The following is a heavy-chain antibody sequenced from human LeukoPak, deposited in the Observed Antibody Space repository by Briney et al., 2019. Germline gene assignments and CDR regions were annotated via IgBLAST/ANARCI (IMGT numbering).Heavy chain of an antibody. CDR3: ARVKIAVAGTAWFDP. V-gene: IGHV4-39*01. CDR2: IYYSGST. D-gene: IGHD6-19*01. J-gene: IGHJ5*02. Sequence: PSETLSLTCTVSGGSISSSSYYWGWIRQPPGKGLERIGSIYYSGSTYYNPSLKSRATISVDTSKNQFSLKLSSVTAADTAVYYCARVKIAVAGTAWFDPWGQGTLVTVSS. CDR1: GGSISSSSYY.